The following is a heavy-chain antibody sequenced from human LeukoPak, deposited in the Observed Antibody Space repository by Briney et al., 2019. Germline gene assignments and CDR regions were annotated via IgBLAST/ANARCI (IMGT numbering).Heavy chain of an antibody. D-gene: IGHD6-13*01. CDR1: GYTFTSYG. J-gene: IGHJ4*02. Sequence: ASVKVSFKASGYTFTSYGISWVRQAPGQGLEWMGWISAYNGNTKYAQKLQGRVTMTTDTSTSTAYMELRSLRSDDTAVYYCARGLAAAGRSPFDYWGQGTLVTVSS. CDR3: ARGLAAAGRSPFDY. V-gene: IGHV1-18*01. CDR2: ISAYNGNT.